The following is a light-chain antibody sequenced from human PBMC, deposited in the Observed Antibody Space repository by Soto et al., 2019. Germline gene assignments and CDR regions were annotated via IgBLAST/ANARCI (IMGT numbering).Light chain of an antibody. J-gene: IGKJ1*01. Sequence: DIQMTQAPSTLSASVGDRVTIPCRASQSISSWLAWYQQKPGKAPNLLIYKASTLLSGVPSRFSGSGSGTEFTLTISSLHPDDFATYYCQQYNTHRAWTFGQGTKVEIK. CDR2: KAS. V-gene: IGKV1-5*03. CDR1: QSISSW. CDR3: QQYNTHRAWT.